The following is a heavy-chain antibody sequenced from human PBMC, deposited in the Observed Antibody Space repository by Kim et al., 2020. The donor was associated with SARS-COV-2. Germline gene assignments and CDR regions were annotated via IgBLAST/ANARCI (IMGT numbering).Heavy chain of an antibody. Sequence: SETLSLTCTVSGGSISSYYWSWIRQPPGKGLEWIGYIYYSGSTNYNPSLKSRVTISVDTSKNQFSLKLSSVTAADTAVYYCARDIASGPGAFDIWGQGTMVTVSS. CDR1: GGSISSYY. CDR2: IYYSGST. D-gene: IGHD6-19*01. J-gene: IGHJ3*02. V-gene: IGHV4-59*13. CDR3: ARDIASGPGAFDI.